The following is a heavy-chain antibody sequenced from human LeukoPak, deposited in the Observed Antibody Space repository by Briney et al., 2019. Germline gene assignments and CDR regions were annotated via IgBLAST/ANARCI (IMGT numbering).Heavy chain of an antibody. CDR1: GGSISSLY. Sequence: PSETLSLTCTVSGGSISSLYWSWLRQPPGKGLEWVGYVHDSGIIDYNPSLKSRVTISVDRSKNQFSLRLSSVTAADTAVYYCASGEYTALANYFDYWGQGTLVTVSS. J-gene: IGHJ4*02. CDR3: ASGEYTALANYFDY. V-gene: IGHV4-59*11. CDR2: VHDSGII. D-gene: IGHD5-18*01.